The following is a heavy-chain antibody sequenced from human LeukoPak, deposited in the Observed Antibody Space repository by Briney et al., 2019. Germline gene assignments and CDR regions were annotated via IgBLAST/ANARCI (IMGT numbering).Heavy chain of an antibody. J-gene: IGHJ4*02. Sequence: PGGSLRLSCAASVFTSSGSAMHWVRQASGKGLEWVGRIRSKANSYATAYAASVKGRFTISRDDSKNTAYLQMNSLKTEDTAVYYCTPTSTAMVTNFYYWGQGTLVTVSS. D-gene: IGHD5-18*01. CDR3: TPTSTAMVTNFYY. CDR2: IRSKANSYAT. V-gene: IGHV3-73*01. CDR1: VFTSSGSA.